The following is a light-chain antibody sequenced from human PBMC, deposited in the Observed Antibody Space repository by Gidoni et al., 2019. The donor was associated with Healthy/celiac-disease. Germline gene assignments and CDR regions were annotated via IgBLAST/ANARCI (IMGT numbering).Light chain of an antibody. CDR2: AAS. CDR3: QQSYSTTWT. J-gene: IGKJ1*01. Sequence: DIQMTQSPSSLSASVGYRVPITCRASQSISSYLNWYQQKPGKAPKLLIYAASSLKSGVPSRFSGSGSGTDFTLTISSLQPEDWATYYCQQSYSTTWTFGQGTKVEIK. CDR1: QSISSY. V-gene: IGKV1-39*01.